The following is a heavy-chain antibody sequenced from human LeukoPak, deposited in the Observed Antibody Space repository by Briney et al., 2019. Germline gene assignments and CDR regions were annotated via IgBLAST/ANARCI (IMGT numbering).Heavy chain of an antibody. CDR2: ISGSGGST. CDR1: GFTLSSYA. V-gene: IGHV3-23*01. Sequence: GGSLRLSCAASGFTLSSYAMSWVRQAPGKGLEWVSAISGSGGSTYYADSVKGRFAISRDNSKNTLYLQMNSLRAEDTAVYYCAKAPDIVATPYYFDYWGQGTLVTVSS. CDR3: AKAPDIVATPYYFDY. J-gene: IGHJ4*02. D-gene: IGHD5-12*01.